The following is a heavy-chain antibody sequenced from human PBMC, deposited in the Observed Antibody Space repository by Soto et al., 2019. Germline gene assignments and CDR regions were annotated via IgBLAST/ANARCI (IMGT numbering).Heavy chain of an antibody. D-gene: IGHD2-15*01. V-gene: IGHV4-31*03. CDR3: ARGGLGYCSGGSCYSAELGRYYYGMDV. J-gene: IGHJ6*02. Sequence: SETLSLTCTVSGGSISSGGYYWSWIRQHPGKGLEWIGYIYYSGATYYNPSLKGRVTISVDTSKNQFSLKLSSVTAADTAVYYCARGGLGYCSGGSCYSAELGRYYYGMDVWGQGTTVTVSS. CDR1: GGSISSGGYY. CDR2: IYYSGAT.